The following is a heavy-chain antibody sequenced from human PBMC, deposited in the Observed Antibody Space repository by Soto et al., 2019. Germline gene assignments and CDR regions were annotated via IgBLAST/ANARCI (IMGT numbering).Heavy chain of an antibody. Sequence: EVQLVESGGGLVQPGRSLRLSCAASGFTFDDYAMHWVRQAPGKGLEWVSGISWNSGSIGYADSVKGRFTISRDNAKNSLYLQMKSLRAEDTALYYCAKGSAGIAAAYDYWGQGTLVTVSS. V-gene: IGHV3-9*01. CDR1: GFTFDDYA. J-gene: IGHJ4*02. D-gene: IGHD6-13*01. CDR3: AKGSAGIAAAYDY. CDR2: ISWNSGSI.